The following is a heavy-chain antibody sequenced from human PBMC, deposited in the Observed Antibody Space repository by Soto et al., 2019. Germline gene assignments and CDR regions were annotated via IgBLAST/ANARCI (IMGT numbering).Heavy chain of an antibody. CDR2: ISAYNGNT. CDR3: ARDGPAADW. CDR1: GYTFTSYY. Sequence: QVQLVQSGAEVKKPGASVKVSCKASGYTFTSYYISWVRQAPGQGLEWMGWISAYNGNTNYAQKVQGRVTMTTDTATGTADMGLRSRRSGDRAGYCGARDGPAADWWGQGTLVTVSS. V-gene: IGHV1-18*01. D-gene: IGHD3-9*01. J-gene: IGHJ4*02.